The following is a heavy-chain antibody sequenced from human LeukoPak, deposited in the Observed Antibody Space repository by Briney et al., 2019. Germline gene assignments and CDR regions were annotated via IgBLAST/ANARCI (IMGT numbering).Heavy chain of an antibody. CDR2: ITTTVGDT. V-gene: IGHV3-23*01. CDR3: AKDSRVVATSYYFDY. CDR1: GFTFTDYA. D-gene: IGHD5-12*01. J-gene: IGHJ4*02. Sequence: GGSLRLSCVASGFTFTDYAMTWVRQPTGRRLEWVSTITTTVGDTHYADSVKGRFTVSRDDSKGTLFLQMNTLRAEDTGVYYCAKDSRVVATSYYFDYWGQGTLVTVSS.